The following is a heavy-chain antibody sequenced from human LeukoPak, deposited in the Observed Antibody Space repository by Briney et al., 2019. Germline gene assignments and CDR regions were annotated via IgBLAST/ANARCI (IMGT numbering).Heavy chain of an antibody. D-gene: IGHD6-19*01. V-gene: IGHV4-59*08. CDR3: ARHGYSSGSLAWFDP. Sequence: SETLSLTCTVSGGSINSYYWSWIRQPPGKGLEWIGYIYYSGSTNYNPSLKSRVTISLDTSKNQFSLKLNSVTAADTAVYYRARHGYSSGSLAWFDPWGQGTQVTVSS. J-gene: IGHJ5*02. CDR2: IYYSGST. CDR1: GGSINSYY.